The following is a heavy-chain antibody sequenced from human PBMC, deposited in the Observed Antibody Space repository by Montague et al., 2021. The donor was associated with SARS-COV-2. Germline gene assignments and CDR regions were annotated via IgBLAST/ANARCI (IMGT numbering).Heavy chain of an antibody. CDR2: THYSGTT. V-gene: IGHV4-59*12. Sequence: SETLSLTCTASSGSLSGYYWNWIRQPPGKGLEWIGFTHYSGTTKYNPSLKSRLNMSLDTSKNQFSLTLNSVTAADTAIYYCARGTAYDRVDYWGQGAPVTVAS. CDR3: ARGTAYDRVDY. CDR1: SGSLSGYY. J-gene: IGHJ4*02. D-gene: IGHD2-8*02.